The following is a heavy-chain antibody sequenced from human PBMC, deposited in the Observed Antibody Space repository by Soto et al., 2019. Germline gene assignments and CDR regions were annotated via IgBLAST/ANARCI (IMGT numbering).Heavy chain of an antibody. CDR2: ISSSSSYI. CDR3: ARDPHYDILTGYSLFDY. J-gene: IGHJ4*02. V-gene: IGHV3-21*01. CDR1: GFTFSSYS. D-gene: IGHD3-9*01. Sequence: EVQLLESGGGLVQPGGSLRLSCAASGFTFSSYSMNWVRQAPGKGLEWVSSISSSSSYIYYADSVKGRFTISRDNAKNSLYLQMNSLRAEDTAVYYCARDPHYDILTGYSLFDYWGQGTLVTVSS.